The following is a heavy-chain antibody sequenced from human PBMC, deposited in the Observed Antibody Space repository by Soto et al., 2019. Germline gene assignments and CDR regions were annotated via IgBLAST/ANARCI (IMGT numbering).Heavy chain of an antibody. Sequence: ASVKVSCKASGYTFTGYYMHWVRQAPGQGLEWMGWINPNSGGTNYAQKFQGWVTMTRDTSISTAYMELSRLRSDDTAVYYCAREFYGSSCYYYGMDVRGQGTTVTVCS. CDR2: INPNSGGT. CDR3: AREFYGSSCYYYGMDV. CDR1: GYTFTGYY. V-gene: IGHV1-2*04. J-gene: IGHJ6*02. D-gene: IGHD6-13*01.